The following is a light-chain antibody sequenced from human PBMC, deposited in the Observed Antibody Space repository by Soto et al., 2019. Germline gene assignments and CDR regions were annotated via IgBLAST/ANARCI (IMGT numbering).Light chain of an antibody. Sequence: EIVLTQSPATLFWSAGERATLSCRASQSVSSYLIWYQQKPGQAPRLPIYDASNRATGIPARFSGSGSGTDFTLTISSLEPEDFAVYYCQQRTNWPLTFGGGTKVEIK. J-gene: IGKJ4*01. CDR1: QSVSSY. CDR3: QQRTNWPLT. V-gene: IGKV3-11*01. CDR2: DAS.